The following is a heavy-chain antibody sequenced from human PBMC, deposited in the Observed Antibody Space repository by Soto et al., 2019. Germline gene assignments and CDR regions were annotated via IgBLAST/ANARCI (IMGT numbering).Heavy chain of an antibody. CDR3: ARPPLDYGDPLFDY. D-gene: IGHD4-17*01. CDR1: GFTFSSYS. CDR2: ISSSSSTI. V-gene: IGHV3-48*01. Sequence: EVQLVESGGGLVQPGGSLRLSCAASGFTFSSYSMNWVRQAPGKGLEWVSYISSSSSTIYYADSVKGRFTISRDNAKNSLYLQMNSRRAEDTAVYYCARPPLDYGDPLFDYWGQGTLVTVSS. J-gene: IGHJ4*02.